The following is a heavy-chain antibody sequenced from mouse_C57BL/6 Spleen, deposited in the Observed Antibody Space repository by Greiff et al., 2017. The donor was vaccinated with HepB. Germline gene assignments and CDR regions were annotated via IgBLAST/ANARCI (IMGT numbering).Heavy chain of an antibody. CDR2: IYPRSGNT. CDR3: ARSLYSNSFAY. D-gene: IGHD2-5*01. Sequence: VQLQQSGAELARPGASVKLSCKASGYTFTSYGISWVKQRTGQGLEWIGEIYPRSGNTYYNEKFKGKATLTADKSSSTAYMELRSLPSEDSAVYFCARSLYSNSFAYWGQGTLVTVSA. J-gene: IGHJ3*01. CDR1: GYTFTSYG. V-gene: IGHV1-81*01.